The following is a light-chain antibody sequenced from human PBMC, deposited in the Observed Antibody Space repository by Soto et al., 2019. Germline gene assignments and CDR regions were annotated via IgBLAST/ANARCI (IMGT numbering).Light chain of an antibody. Sequence: EIVLTQSPGTLSLSPGERATLSCRASQSVSSSYLAWYQQKPGQAPRLLIYGASSRATGITDRFSGSGSGTDFTLTISRLEPEDFAVYYCHQYGGSPPTFGQGTKVEIK. V-gene: IGKV3-20*01. CDR2: GAS. CDR3: HQYGGSPPT. J-gene: IGKJ1*01. CDR1: QSVSSSY.